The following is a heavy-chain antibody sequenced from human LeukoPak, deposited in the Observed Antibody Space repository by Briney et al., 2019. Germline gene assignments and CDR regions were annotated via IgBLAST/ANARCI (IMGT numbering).Heavy chain of an antibody. CDR1: GLTFSSYD. V-gene: IGHV3-13*01. J-gene: IGHJ3*02. Sequence: SGGSLRLPCAASGLTFSSYDMHWVRQAPRKGLEWVSSIGATGDTYYAGSVKGRFTISRENAKKSLYLQMSSLRTEDTAVYFCVLGAYWDDDKNAFHIWGPGTMVTVSS. CDR2: IGATGDT. D-gene: IGHD1-1*01. CDR3: VLGAYWDDDKNAFHI.